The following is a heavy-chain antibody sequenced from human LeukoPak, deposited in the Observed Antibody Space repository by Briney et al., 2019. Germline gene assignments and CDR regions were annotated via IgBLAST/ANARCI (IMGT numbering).Heavy chain of an antibody. J-gene: IGHJ5*02. CDR1: GFRFSDFT. Sequence: SGGSLRLSCAASGFRFSDFTMTWVRQAPGKGPEWVSAIGGRGGSTYYADSLGGRFTISRDNSKDMVYLQMNSLKVEDTAIYYRGKEGGAWGQGTKVTVSS. CDR3: GKEGGA. CDR2: IGGRGGST. V-gene: IGHV3-23*01. D-gene: IGHD3-16*01.